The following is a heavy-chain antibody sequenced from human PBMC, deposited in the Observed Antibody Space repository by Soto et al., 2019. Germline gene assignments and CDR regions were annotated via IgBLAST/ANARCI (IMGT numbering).Heavy chain of an antibody. CDR1: GGTLDSHA. CDR3: APLVADRGHFHY. CDR2: ITPLLGIA. V-gene: IGHV1-69*04. J-gene: IGHJ4*02. D-gene: IGHD2-15*01. Sequence: AVKVAYKGIGGTLDSHAISSVQQAPAQGLASMASITPLLGIANYPQKFQGRVTITSDKSTSTAYMELSSLRSEDTAGHYCAPLVADRGHFHYWGPGSLVTVS.